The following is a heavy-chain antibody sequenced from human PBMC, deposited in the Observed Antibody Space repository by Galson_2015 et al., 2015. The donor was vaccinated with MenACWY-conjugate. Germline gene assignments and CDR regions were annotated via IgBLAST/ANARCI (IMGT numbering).Heavy chain of an antibody. Sequence: SLRLSCAASGFTFGSYWMHWVRQVPGKGLLWVSRIDRAGSSTNYADSVKGRFTISRDNAKNTLYLQMNSLRAEDTAVYYCARDRKEPTSTLPSNWSLSLRQGTQVIDAS. V-gene: IGHV3-74*01. CDR2: IDRAGSST. J-gene: IGHJ5*01. CDR3: ARDRKEPTSTLPSNWSLS. CDR1: GFTFGSYW. D-gene: IGHD1-26*01.